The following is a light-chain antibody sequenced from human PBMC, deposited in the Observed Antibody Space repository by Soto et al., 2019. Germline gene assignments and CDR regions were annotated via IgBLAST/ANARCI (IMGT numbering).Light chain of an antibody. V-gene: IGKV3-11*01. CDR2: GAS. CDR3: QHRGRWPRT. Sequence: EIGLTQSPATLSLSPGERATLSCRASQSVSSYLAWYQQKPGQAPRLLIYGASNRATGIPARFSGSGSGTAFTLTISSLEPEDFAVYYCQHRGRWPRTFGQGTKLESK. CDR1: QSVSSY. J-gene: IGKJ2*01.